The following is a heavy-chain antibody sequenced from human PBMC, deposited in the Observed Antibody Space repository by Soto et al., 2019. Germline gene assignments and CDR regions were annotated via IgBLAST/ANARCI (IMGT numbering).Heavy chain of an antibody. Sequence: SETLSLTWAVYGGSFSGYYWSWIRQPPGKGLEWIGEINHSGSTNYNPSLKSRVTISVDTSKNQFSLRLSSVTAADTAMYYCAKGWAPFDIWGQGTMVTVSS. CDR2: INHSGST. J-gene: IGHJ3*02. D-gene: IGHD3-16*01. V-gene: IGHV4-34*01. CDR1: GGSFSGYY. CDR3: AKGWAPFDI.